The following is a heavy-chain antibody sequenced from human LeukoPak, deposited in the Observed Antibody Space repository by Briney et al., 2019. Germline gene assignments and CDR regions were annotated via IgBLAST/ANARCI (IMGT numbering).Heavy chain of an antibody. Sequence: GGSLRLSCETSGYTFTKFWVGWVRQTPGKGLEWLGMIYPDDSDTRYSPSFQGQVTMPVDKSISIVYLHWSSLKASDTAIYYCVRGKGSGTYYGFDYWGQGTVVSVVS. CDR1: GYTFTKFW. V-gene: IGHV5-51*01. D-gene: IGHD3-10*01. CDR2: IYPDDSDT. J-gene: IGHJ4*02. CDR3: VRGKGSGTYYGFDY.